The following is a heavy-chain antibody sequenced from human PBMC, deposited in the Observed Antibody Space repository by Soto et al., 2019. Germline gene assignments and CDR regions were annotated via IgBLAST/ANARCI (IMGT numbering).Heavy chain of an antibody. CDR3: ARNDPISHYGMDV. J-gene: IGHJ6*02. CDR1: GYTFTSYY. CDR2: INPSGGST. D-gene: IGHD2-21*01. V-gene: IGHV1-46*01. Sequence: QVQLVQSGAEVKKPGASVKVSCKASGYTFTSYYMHWVRQAPRQGLEWMGIINPSGGSTSYAQKFQGRVTMTRDTSTSTGYMELSSLRSEDTAVYYCARNDPISHYGMDVWGQGTTVTVSS.